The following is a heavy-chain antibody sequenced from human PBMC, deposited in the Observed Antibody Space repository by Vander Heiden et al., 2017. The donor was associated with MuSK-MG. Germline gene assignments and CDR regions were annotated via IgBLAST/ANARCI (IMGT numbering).Heavy chain of an antibody. CDR2: VWYDGSNK. V-gene: IGHV3-33*01. CDR1: GFTFSKYG. Sequence: QVQMVESGGGVVQPGRSLRLSCAASGFTFSKYGMQWVRQAPGKGLELVAVVWYDGSNKYYADSVKGRFTVSRDNSKNTLYLQMSSLRVEDTAVYYCARELWLGFNGEYWGQGTLGTVSS. J-gene: IGHJ4*02. D-gene: IGHD6-19*01. CDR3: ARELWLGFNGEY.